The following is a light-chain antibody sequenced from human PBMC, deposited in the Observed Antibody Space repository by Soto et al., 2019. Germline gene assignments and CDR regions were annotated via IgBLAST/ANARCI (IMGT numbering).Light chain of an antibody. J-gene: IGLJ2*01. CDR3: QLWDSNIGHLGV. CDR1: NIGSQS. CDR2: YDT. V-gene: IGLV3-21*04. Sequence: SYVLTQPPSVSVSPGETATIPCGGNNIGSQSVHWYQQKPGQAPVLVVFYDTVRPSRIPDRFSGSNSGNTATLTINRVEAGDEDDYYCQLWDSNIGHLGVFGGGTKLTVL.